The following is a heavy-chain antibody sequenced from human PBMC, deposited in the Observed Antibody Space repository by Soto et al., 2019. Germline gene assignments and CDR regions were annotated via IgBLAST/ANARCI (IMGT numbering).Heavy chain of an antibody. Sequence: SETLSLTCTVSGGSMIAYYWNWMRQPPGKGLQWIGYTYYSGGTTYNPSLKSRVTISVDSSKNQFSLKLDSVTPADTAVYYCARVRGTAGKRYFDYWGPGTLVTVYS. CDR2: TYYSGGT. V-gene: IGHV4-59*01. D-gene: IGHD6-13*01. CDR3: ARVRGTAGKRYFDY. CDR1: GGSMIAYY. J-gene: IGHJ4*02.